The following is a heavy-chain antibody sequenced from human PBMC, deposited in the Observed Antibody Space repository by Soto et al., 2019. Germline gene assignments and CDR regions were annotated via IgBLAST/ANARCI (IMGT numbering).Heavy chain of an antibody. D-gene: IGHD3-22*01. J-gene: IGHJ4*02. CDR2: IYTSGST. CDR1: GGSISSYY. CDR3: ASGNYYDSSGYPGGFDY. V-gene: IGHV4-4*07. Sequence: SETLSLTCTVSGGSISSYYWSWIRQPAGKGLEWIGRIYTSGSTNYNPSLKSRVTMSVDTSKNQFSLKLSSVTAADTAAYYCASGNYYDSSGYPGGFDYWGQGTLVTVSS.